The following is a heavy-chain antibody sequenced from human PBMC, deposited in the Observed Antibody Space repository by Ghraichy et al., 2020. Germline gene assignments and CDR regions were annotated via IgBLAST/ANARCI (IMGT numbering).Heavy chain of an antibody. V-gene: IGHV3-53*01. CDR2: IYSGGST. Sequence: LSLTCAASGFTVSSNYMSWVRQAPGKGLEWVSVIYSGGSTYYADSVKGRFTISRDNSKNTLYLQMNSLRAEDTAVYYCASGPLNCSSTSCYHLFDYWGQGTLVTVSS. J-gene: IGHJ4*02. CDR3: ASGPLNCSSTSCYHLFDY. D-gene: IGHD2-2*01. CDR1: GFTVSSNY.